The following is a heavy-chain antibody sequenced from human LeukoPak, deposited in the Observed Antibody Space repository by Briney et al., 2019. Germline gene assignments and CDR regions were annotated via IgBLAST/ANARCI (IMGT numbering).Heavy chain of an antibody. J-gene: IGHJ4*02. CDR2: INAGNGNT. CDR3: ASGYSSGWYQGGFDY. Sequence: ASVKVSCKASGYTFTSYAMHWVRQAPGQRLEWMGWINAGNGNTKYSQKFQGRVTITRDTSASTAYMELSSLRSEDTAVYYCASGYSSGWYQGGFDYWGQGTLVTVSS. D-gene: IGHD6-19*01. V-gene: IGHV1-3*01. CDR1: GYTFTSYA.